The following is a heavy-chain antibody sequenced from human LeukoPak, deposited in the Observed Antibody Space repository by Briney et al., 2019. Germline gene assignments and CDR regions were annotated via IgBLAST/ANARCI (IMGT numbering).Heavy chain of an antibody. J-gene: IGHJ4*02. D-gene: IGHD6-25*01. CDR2: IVYDGSNE. CDR3: AKARGTYYIDC. CDR1: GINHNRPC. V-gene: IGHV3-30*18. Sequence: GAPRLFFGGPGINHNRPCLDWVRQAPGKGLELLVVIVYDGSNEYYTHAVKGPFTISRDNSKSTLFLQMNRLRPEDTAVYYCAKARGTYYIDCSGQGTLVTVSS.